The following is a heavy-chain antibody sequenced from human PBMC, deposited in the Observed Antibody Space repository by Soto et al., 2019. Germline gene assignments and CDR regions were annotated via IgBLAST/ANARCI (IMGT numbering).Heavy chain of an antibody. CDR3: ARSIRYGLGGY. D-gene: IGHD4-17*01. CDR2: INHSGST. CDR1: GGSFSGYY. Sequence: QVQLQQWGAGLLKPSETLSLTCAVYGGSFSGYYWSWIRQPPGKGLEWMGEINHSGSTNYNPSLKSRVTISVDTSKHQFSLKLSSVTAAETAVYYCARSIRYGLGGYWGQGTLLTVSS. V-gene: IGHV4-34*01. J-gene: IGHJ4*02.